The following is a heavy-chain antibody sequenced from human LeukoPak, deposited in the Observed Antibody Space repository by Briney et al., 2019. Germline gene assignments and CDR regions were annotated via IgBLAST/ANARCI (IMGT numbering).Heavy chain of an antibody. CDR2: INPNSGGT. Sequence: ASVKVSCKASGYTFTSYAMNWVRQAPGQGLEWMGWINPNSGGTNYAQKFQGRVTMTRDTSISTAYMELSRLRSDDTAVYYCARGDDILTGYLYYFDYWGQGTLVTVSS. J-gene: IGHJ4*02. CDR3: ARGDDILTGYLYYFDY. V-gene: IGHV1-2*02. CDR1: GYTFTSYA. D-gene: IGHD3-9*01.